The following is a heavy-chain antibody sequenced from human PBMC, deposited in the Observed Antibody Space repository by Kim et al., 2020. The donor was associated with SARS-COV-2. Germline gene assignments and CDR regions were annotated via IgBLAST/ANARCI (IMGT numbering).Heavy chain of an antibody. Sequence: SHAKKLQGEVPLTRETSTSTVYMELSSLRSEDTAVYYCARGLESDPYFDYWGQGTLVTVSS. D-gene: IGHD5-12*01. J-gene: IGHJ4*02. CDR3: ARGLESDPYFDY. V-gene: IGHV1-46*01.